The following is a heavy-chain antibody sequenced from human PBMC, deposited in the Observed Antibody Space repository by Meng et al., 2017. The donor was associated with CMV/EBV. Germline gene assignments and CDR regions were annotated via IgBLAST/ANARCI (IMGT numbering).Heavy chain of an antibody. D-gene: IGHD2-2*01. Sequence: ASVKVSCKASGYTFTSYGISWVRQAPGQGLEWMGWISAYNGNTNYAQKLQGRVTMTTDTSTSTAYMELRSLRSDDTAVYYCASCVSTSCYHYYGMDVWGQGTTVTVSS. CDR1: GYTFTSYG. CDR2: ISAYNGNT. V-gene: IGHV1-18*01. CDR3: ASCVSTSCYHYYGMDV. J-gene: IGHJ6*02.